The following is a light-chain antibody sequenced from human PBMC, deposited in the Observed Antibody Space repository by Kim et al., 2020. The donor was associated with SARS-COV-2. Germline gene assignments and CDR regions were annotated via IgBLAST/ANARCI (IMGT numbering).Light chain of an antibody. CDR3: QQTYNSPLA. CDR2: ATS. Sequence: DIQMTQSPSSLSPSVGDRVTITCRPTQSIGTSLNWFQQKPGKAPSLLIYATSNLESGVPSRFRGRGSGTDFTLTINSLQPGDFATYFCQQTYNSPLAFGGGTKVDI. V-gene: IGKV1-39*01. CDR1: QSIGTS. J-gene: IGKJ4*01.